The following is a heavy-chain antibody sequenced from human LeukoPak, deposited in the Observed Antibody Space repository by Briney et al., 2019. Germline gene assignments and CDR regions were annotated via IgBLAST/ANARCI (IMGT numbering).Heavy chain of an antibody. Sequence: GGSLRLSCAASGXTFSSYAVSWVRQAPGKGLESVSGMSGSGGSTYYADSVKGRFTISRDNSKNTLYLQMNTLRTEDTAVYYCAKDREYSYVYDAFDIWGQGTLVTVSS. J-gene: IGHJ3*02. D-gene: IGHD3-16*01. V-gene: IGHV3-23*01. CDR3: AKDREYSYVYDAFDI. CDR1: GXTFSSYA. CDR2: MSGSGGST.